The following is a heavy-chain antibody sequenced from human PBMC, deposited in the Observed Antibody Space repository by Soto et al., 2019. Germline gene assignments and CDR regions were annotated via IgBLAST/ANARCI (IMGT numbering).Heavy chain of an antibody. Sequence: SETLSLTCAVYGGSFSGYYWSWIRQPPGKGLEWIGEINHSGSTNYNPSLKSRVTISVDTSKNQFSLKLSSVTAADTAVYYCARAGSSDIAAAGKNFAYWGQGTLVTVSS. CDR2: INHSGST. D-gene: IGHD6-13*01. V-gene: IGHV4-34*01. J-gene: IGHJ4*02. CDR3: ARAGSSDIAAAGKNFAY. CDR1: GGSFSGYY.